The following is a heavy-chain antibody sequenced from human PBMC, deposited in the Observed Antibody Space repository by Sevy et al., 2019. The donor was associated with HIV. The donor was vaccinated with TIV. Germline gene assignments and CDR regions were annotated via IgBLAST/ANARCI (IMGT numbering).Heavy chain of an antibody. CDR1: GYTFTSYR. J-gene: IGHJ4*02. Sequence: ASVKVSCKTSGYTFTSYRLTWVRQAPGQGLEWMGWISAHNGDTNYARKLQGRVTMVTDTSTSTAYMELRSLRSDDTAIYYCARAYCSGVGCYSLAYWGQGTLVTVSS. CDR3: ARAYCSGVGCYSLAY. CDR2: ISAHNGDT. V-gene: IGHV1-18*01. D-gene: IGHD2-15*01.